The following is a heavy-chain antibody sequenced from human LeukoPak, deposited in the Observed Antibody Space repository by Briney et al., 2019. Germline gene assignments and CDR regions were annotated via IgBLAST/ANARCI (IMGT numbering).Heavy chain of an antibody. V-gene: IGHV7-4-1*02. D-gene: IGHD6-19*01. Sequence: ASVKVSCKASGYTFTSYAMNWVRQAPGQGLEWMGWINTNTGNPTYAQGFTGRFVFSLDTSVSTAYLQISSLKAENTAVYYCARSSIRYSSGWSNFDYWGQGTLVTVSS. CDR3: ARSSIRYSSGWSNFDY. CDR1: GYTFTSYA. J-gene: IGHJ4*02. CDR2: INTNTGNP.